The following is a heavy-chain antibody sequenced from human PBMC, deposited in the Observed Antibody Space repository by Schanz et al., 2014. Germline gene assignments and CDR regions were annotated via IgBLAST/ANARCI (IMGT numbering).Heavy chain of an antibody. V-gene: IGHV4-39*01. J-gene: IGHJ4*02. CDR2: IYYSGNT. Sequence: QLQLQESGPGLVKPSETLSLTCSVSGASISSTTYYWGWVRQPPGKGLEWIGNIYYSGNTYYNPSLGGRFPVSIDPSRTQFSLTLPSVTAADTAVYYCARPHDFWSGPDGRYPDLWGQGTLGTVSS. CDR3: ARPHDFWSGPDGRYPDL. D-gene: IGHD3-3*01. CDR1: GASISSTTYY.